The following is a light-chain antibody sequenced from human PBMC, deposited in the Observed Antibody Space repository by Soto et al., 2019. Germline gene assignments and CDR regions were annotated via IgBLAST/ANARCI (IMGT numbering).Light chain of an antibody. V-gene: IGKV3-20*01. CDR3: QQYGSSPRIT. CDR2: GAS. Sequence: EIVLTQSPGTLSLSPGERATLSCRASQSVSNNYLAWYQQKPGQAPGLLIYGASNRATGIPDRFSGSGSGTDFTLTISRLEPEDFAVYYCQQYGSSPRITFGQGTRLEIK. CDR1: QSVSNNY. J-gene: IGKJ5*01.